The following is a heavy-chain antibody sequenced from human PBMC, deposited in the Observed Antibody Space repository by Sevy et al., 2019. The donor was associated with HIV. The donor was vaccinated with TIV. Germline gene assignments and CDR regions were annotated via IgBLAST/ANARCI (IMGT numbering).Heavy chain of an antibody. CDR1: GFTFSDFW. CDR3: ARDPDWGALDR. Sequence: GGSLRLSCEVSGFTFSDFWMTWVRQSPGKGLEWVAYMNQHGTHINLLDSVRGRFTISRDNAKNSLYLQMDSLRAEDMAIYYCARDPDWGALDRWGQGTLVTVSS. V-gene: IGHV3-7*01. D-gene: IGHD7-27*01. CDR2: MNQHGTHI. J-gene: IGHJ5*02.